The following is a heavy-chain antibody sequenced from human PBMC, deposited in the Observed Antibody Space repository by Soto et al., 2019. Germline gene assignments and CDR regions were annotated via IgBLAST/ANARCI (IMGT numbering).Heavy chain of an antibody. J-gene: IGHJ3*02. V-gene: IGHV3-7*01. CDR2: IRQDGSEK. Sequence: GGSLRLSCAASGFTFSSYWMSWVRQAPGKGLEWVANIRQDGSEKYYVDSVKGRFTISRDNAKNSLYLQMNSLRAEDTAVYYCARDFKLGYCSGGSCLEDALDIWGQGTMVT. D-gene: IGHD2-15*01. CDR3: ARDFKLGYCSGGSCLEDALDI. CDR1: GFTFSSYW.